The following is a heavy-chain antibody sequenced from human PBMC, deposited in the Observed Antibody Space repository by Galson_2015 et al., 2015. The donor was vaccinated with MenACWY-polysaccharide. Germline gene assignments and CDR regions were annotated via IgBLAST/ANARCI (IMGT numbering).Heavy chain of an antibody. CDR2: IHYSGRT. J-gene: IGHJ4*02. CDR1: GVSISSSGYY. V-gene: IGHV4-61*05. CDR3: ARYWDCTTGVCYLDY. D-gene: IGHD2-8*01. Sequence: SETLSLTCTVSGVSISSSGYYWGWIRQPPGKGLEYIGHIHYSGRTYYNPSLKSRVTISLDMSKNQFSLNLRSVTAADTAVYYCARYWDCTTGVCYLDYWGQGTLVTVSS.